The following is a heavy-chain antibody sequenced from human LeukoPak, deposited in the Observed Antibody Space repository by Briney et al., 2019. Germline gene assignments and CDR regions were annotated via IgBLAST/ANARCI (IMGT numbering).Heavy chain of an antibody. CDR1: GFTFSNNW. CDR2: INTDASST. J-gene: IGHJ4*02. CDR3: ASPGPTSTFDY. V-gene: IGHV3-74*01. Sequence: GGSLRLSCVASGFTFSNNWMHWVRQAPGKGLVWVSCINTDASSTTYADSVKGRFTISRDNAKNTLYLQMNSLRAEDTAVYFCASPGPTSTFDYWGQGTRVTVSS.